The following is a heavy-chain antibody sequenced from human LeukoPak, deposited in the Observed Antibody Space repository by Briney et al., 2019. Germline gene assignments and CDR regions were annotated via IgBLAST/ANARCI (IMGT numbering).Heavy chain of an antibody. CDR3: AKDMYYDSSGYHDY. CDR2: ISGSGGST. Sequence: GGSLRLSCAASGFSFSDYAMSWVRQAPGKGLEWVSAISGSGGSTYYADSVKGRFTISRDNSKNTLYLQMNSLRAEDTAVYYCAKDMYYDSSGYHDYWGQGTLVTVSS. CDR1: GFSFSDYA. D-gene: IGHD3-22*01. V-gene: IGHV3-23*01. J-gene: IGHJ4*02.